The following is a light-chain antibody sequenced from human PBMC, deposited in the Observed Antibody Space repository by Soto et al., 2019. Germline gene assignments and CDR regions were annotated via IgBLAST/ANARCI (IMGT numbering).Light chain of an antibody. CDR3: QQYQSYPLT. Sequence: STLSASVGDRVTITFRASQSISSWLAWYQQKPGKAPNLLIYKASSLQSAVPSRFSGSGSGTEFTLTISSLQPDDFATYYCQQYQSYPLTFGGGTKVDIK. V-gene: IGKV1-5*03. CDR1: QSISSW. J-gene: IGKJ4*01. CDR2: KAS.